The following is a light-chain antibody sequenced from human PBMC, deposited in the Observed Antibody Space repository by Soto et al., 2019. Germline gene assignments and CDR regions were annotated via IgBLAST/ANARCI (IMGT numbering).Light chain of an antibody. CDR2: SHD. V-gene: IGLV1-44*01. CDR1: SSNIGRNA. Sequence: QSVLTQSPSASGTPGQRVTISCSGSSSNIGRNAVNWYQQVPGTAPKLLIYSHDQRPSGVPDRLSGSKSGTSASLAISGLQSEDEANYYCIAWDDSLKGPVFGGGTKLTVL. CDR3: IAWDDSLKGPV. J-gene: IGLJ3*02.